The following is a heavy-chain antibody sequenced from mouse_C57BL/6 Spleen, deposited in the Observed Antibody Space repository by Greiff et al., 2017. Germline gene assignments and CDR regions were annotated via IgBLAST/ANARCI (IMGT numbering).Heavy chain of an antibody. CDR2: INYDGSST. D-gene: IGHD2-4*01. J-gene: IGHJ2*01. Sequence: EVQLVESEGGLVQPGSSMKLSCTASGFTFSDYYMAWVRQVPEKGLEWVANINYDGSSTYYLDSLKSRFIISRDNAKNILYLQMSSLKSEDTATYYCARDRYDYDADYFDYWGQGTTRTVSS. CDR3: ARDRYDYDADYFDY. CDR1: GFTFSDYY. V-gene: IGHV5-16*01.